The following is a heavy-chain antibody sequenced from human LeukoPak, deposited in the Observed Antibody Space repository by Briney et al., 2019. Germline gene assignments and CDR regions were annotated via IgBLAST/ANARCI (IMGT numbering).Heavy chain of an antibody. CDR2: ISTDTGEP. V-gene: IGHV7-4-1*02. J-gene: IGHJ4*02. Sequence: ASVKVSCKASGYIFARYAIQWVRQAPGQGLEWMGWISTDTGEPTYAQGFTGRFVFSLDTSVSTAFLQITGLKAEDTAVYYCARPLEGYNFPGESGVWGQGTLVTVSS. CDR3: ARPLEGYNFPGESGV. CDR1: GYIFARYA. D-gene: IGHD5-24*01.